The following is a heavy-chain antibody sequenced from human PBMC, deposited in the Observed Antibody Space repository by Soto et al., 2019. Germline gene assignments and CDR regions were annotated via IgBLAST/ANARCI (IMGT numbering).Heavy chain of an antibody. J-gene: IGHJ6*03. CDR2: IYYSGST. D-gene: IGHD4-17*01. Sequence: SETLSLTCTVSGGSISSYYWSWIRQPPGKGLEWIGYIYYSGSTNYNPSLKSRVTISVDTSKNQFSLKLSSVTAADTAVYYCARVKSSGDYLYYYYYMDFWGKGTTGTVSS. CDR1: GGSISSYY. CDR3: ARVKSSGDYLYYYYYMDF. V-gene: IGHV4-59*01.